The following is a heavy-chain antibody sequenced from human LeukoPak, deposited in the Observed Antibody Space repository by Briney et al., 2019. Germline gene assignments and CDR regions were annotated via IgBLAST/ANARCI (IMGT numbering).Heavy chain of an antibody. CDR2: TYTSGST. Sequence: PSETLSLTCTVSGGSISTYYWSWIRQPAGKGLEWIGRTYTSGSTNYNPSLKSRVTMSVDTSKNQFSLKLSSVTAADTAVYYCARDRAGYYGTPFDPWGQGTLVTVSS. D-gene: IGHD3-9*01. V-gene: IGHV4-4*07. J-gene: IGHJ5*02. CDR1: GGSISTYY. CDR3: ARDRAGYYGTPFDP.